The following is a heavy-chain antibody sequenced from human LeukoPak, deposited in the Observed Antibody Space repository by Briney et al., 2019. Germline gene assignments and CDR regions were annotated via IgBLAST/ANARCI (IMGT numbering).Heavy chain of an antibody. Sequence: SETLSLTCAVYGGSFSDYYWTWIRQPPGKGLEWIGYIYYSGSTNYNPSLRSRVTISVDRSKNQFSLKMNSVTAADTAMYYCAGLHFAAAEEFDPWGQGTLVTVSS. V-gene: IGHV4-59*08. J-gene: IGHJ5*02. CDR1: GGSFSDYY. CDR2: IYYSGST. D-gene: IGHD6-13*01. CDR3: AGLHFAAAEEFDP.